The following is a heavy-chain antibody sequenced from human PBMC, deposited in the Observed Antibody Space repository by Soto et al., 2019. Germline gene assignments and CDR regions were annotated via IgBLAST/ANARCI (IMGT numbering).Heavy chain of an antibody. CDR1: GDSVYSNNAA. Sequence: SQTLSLTCAISGDSVYSNNAAWNWIRQSPSRGLEWLGRTYYRSKWYNDYAVSVKSRITISPDTSKNTLYLQMNSLTAEDTAVYYCAKAPSSDCNSGACSLRSWGQGTLVTVSS. V-gene: IGHV6-1*01. J-gene: IGHJ5*02. CDR2: TYYRSKWYN. D-gene: IGHD2-21*01. CDR3: AKAPSSDCNSGACSLRS.